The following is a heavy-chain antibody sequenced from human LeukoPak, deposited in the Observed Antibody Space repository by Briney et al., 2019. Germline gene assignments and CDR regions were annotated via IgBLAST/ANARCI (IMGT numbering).Heavy chain of an antibody. V-gene: IGHV3-48*04. Sequence: GGSLRLSCAASGFTFRSYSMNWVRQAPGKGLEWVSYISISSSTIYYADSVKGRFTISRDNAKNTLYLQMNSLRAEDTAVYYCARDTYDFWSGSTLDYWGQGTLVAVSS. J-gene: IGHJ4*02. CDR3: ARDTYDFWSGSTLDY. D-gene: IGHD3-3*01. CDR1: GFTFRSYS. CDR2: ISISSSTI.